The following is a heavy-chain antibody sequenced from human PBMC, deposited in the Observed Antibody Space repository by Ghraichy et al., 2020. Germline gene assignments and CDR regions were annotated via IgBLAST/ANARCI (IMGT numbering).Heavy chain of an antibody. CDR2: IYYSGST. D-gene: IGHD3-3*01. J-gene: IGHJ6*02. Sequence: SQTLSLTCTVSGGSISSYYWSWIRQPPGKGLEWIGYIYYSGSTNYNPSLKSRVTISVDTSKNQFSLKLSSVTAADTAVYYCARVVPYYDFWSGYYYGGMDVWGQGTTVTVSS. CDR3: ARVVPYYDFWSGYYYGGMDV. V-gene: IGHV4-59*01. CDR1: GGSISSYY.